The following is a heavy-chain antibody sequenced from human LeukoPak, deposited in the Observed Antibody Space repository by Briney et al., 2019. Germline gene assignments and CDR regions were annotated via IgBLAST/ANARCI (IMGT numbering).Heavy chain of an antibody. Sequence: PGGSLRLSCAASGFTFSSYSMNWVRQAPGKGLEWVSSISSSSSYIYYADSVKGRFTISRDNAKNSLYLQMNSLRAEDTAVYYCATGGYSSSFIWFDPWGQGTLVTVSS. D-gene: IGHD6-6*01. J-gene: IGHJ5*02. V-gene: IGHV3-21*01. CDR2: ISSSSSYI. CDR1: GFTFSSYS. CDR3: ATGGYSSSFIWFDP.